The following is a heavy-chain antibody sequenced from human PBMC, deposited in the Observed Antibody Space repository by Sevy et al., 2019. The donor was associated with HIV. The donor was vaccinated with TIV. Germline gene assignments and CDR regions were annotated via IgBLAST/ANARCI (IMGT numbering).Heavy chain of an antibody. CDR1: DVSISSGTNY. V-gene: IGHV4-39*01. Sequence: SETLSLSCTVSDVSISSGTNYWGWIRQPPGKGLEWIRSIYYGGSTYYNPSLKSRVTVSADTSTNQFSLKLTSVTVADTAVYYCATQRGGWYEYDASDVWVQGTMVTVSS. CDR2: IYYGGST. J-gene: IGHJ3*01. CDR3: ATQRGGWYEYDASDV. D-gene: IGHD6-19*01.